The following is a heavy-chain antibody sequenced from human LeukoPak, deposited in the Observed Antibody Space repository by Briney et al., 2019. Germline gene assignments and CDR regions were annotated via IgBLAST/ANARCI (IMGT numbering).Heavy chain of an antibody. J-gene: IGHJ4*02. V-gene: IGHV3-30*09. D-gene: IGHD3-3*01. CDR3: ARVRGDYDFWSDYYRSLSGYDEVY. CDR2: ISYDGSNK. CDR1: GFTLSTYT. Sequence: PGGSLTLSCAASGFTLSTYTMHWLRQAPGRGLEWVAVISYDGSNKFYADSVKGRFAISRDNSKNTLYLQMDSLRPEDTAMYYCARVRGDYDFWSDYYRSLSGYDEVYWGQGTLVSVSS.